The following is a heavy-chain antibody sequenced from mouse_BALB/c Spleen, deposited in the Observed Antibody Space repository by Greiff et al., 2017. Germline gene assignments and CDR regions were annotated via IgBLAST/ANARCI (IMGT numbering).Heavy chain of an antibody. V-gene: IGHV5-4*02. J-gene: IGHJ3*01. CDR1: GFTFSDYY. Sequence: EVQLVESGGGLVKPGGSLKLSCAASGFTFSDYYMYWVRQTPEKRLEWVATISDGGSYTYYPDSVKGRFTISRDNAKNNLYLQMSSLKSEDTAMYYCARDGNYYLAYWGQGTLVTVSA. CDR2: ISDGGSYT. D-gene: IGHD2-1*01. CDR3: ARDGNYYLAY.